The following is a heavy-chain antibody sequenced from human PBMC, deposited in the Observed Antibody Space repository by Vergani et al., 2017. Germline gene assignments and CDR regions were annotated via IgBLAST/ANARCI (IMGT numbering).Heavy chain of an antibody. J-gene: IGHJ3*01. CDR2: VYTSGMT. Sequence: QVQLQESGPRLVRPSQTLSLTCTVSGGSINTGAYYWSWIRQPAGKGLEWIGRVYTSGMTNYNPSLKSRVTILVDRSKSQLSLKLTSVTAADTAVYYCARGRTYYYDSSGYHPWGQGTMVTVSS. D-gene: IGHD3-22*01. CDR1: GGSINTGAYY. V-gene: IGHV4-61*02. CDR3: ARGRTYYYDSSGYHP.